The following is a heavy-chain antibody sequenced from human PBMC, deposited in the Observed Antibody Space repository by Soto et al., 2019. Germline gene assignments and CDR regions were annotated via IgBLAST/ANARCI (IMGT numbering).Heavy chain of an antibody. CDR3: ARENVDTAMVTGFDY. D-gene: IGHD5-18*01. J-gene: IGHJ4*02. V-gene: IGHV3-30-3*01. Sequence: PGGSLRLSCAASGFTFSSYAMHWVRQAPGKGLEWVAVISYDGSNKYYADSVKGRFTISRDNSKNTLYLQMNSLRAEDTAVYYCARENVDTAMVTGFDYWGQGTLVTVSS. CDR1: GFTFSSYA. CDR2: ISYDGSNK.